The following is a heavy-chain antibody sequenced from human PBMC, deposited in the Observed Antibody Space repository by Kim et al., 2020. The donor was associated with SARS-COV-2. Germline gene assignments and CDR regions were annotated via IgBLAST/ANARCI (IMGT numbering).Heavy chain of an antibody. D-gene: IGHD2-2*01. CDR1: GGSFSGYY. J-gene: IGHJ6*02. V-gene: IGHV4-34*01. Sequence: SETLSLTCAVYGGSFSGYYWSWIRQPPGKGLEWIGEINHSGSTNYNPSLKSRVTISVDTSKNQFSLKLSSVTAADTAVYYCARGLYGQYCSSTSCSLGYGMDVWGQGTTVTVSS. CDR3: ARGLYGQYCSSTSCSLGYGMDV. CDR2: INHSGST.